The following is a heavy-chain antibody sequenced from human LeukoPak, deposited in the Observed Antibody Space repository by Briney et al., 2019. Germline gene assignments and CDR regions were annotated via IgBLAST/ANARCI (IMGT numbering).Heavy chain of an antibody. CDR3: ARAGFCSGSDCYSRFDY. CDR1: GYSISSNTVA. D-gene: IGHD2-15*01. J-gene: IGHJ4*01. CDR2: TFYRSKWYN. Sequence: SQTLSLTCAISGYSISSNTVAGNWIRQSPSRCLEWLGRTFYRSKWYNSYAVSVKSRITINPDTSKNHFSLQLNSVTPEDTAVYYCARAGFCSGSDCYSRFDYWSQGTLVTVSS. V-gene: IGHV6-1*01.